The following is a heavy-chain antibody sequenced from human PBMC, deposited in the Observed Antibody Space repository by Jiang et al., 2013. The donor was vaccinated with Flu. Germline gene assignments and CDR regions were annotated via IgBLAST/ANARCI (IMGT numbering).Heavy chain of an antibody. D-gene: IGHD5-18*01. J-gene: IGHJ4*02. CDR3: ARGGGVDTAMALFTAYYFDY. V-gene: IGHV1-69*01. CDR1: TFSSYA. CDR2: IIPIFGTA. Sequence: TFSSYAIRLGVTGPLDKGLSGMGGIIPIFGTANYAQKFQGRVTITADESTSTAYMELSSLRSEDTAVYYCARGGGVDTAMALFTAYYFDYWGQGTLVTVSS.